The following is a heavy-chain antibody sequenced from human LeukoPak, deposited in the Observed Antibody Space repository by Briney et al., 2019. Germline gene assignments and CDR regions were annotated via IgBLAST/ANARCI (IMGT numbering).Heavy chain of an antibody. CDR2: ISYSGST. CDR1: GGSIRTYY. Sequence: SETLSLTCTVSGGSIRTYYRSWIRQPPGKGLEWIGCISYSGSTDYNPSLKSRLTMSVDTSKNQFSLKLSSVTAADTAMYYCARGLRPRDYYYYGLDVWGPGTTVTVSS. J-gene: IGHJ6*02. V-gene: IGHV4-59*01. D-gene: IGHD5/OR15-5a*01. CDR3: ARGLRPRDYYYYGLDV.